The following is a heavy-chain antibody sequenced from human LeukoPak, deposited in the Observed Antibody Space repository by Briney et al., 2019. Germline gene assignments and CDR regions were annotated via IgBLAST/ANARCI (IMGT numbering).Heavy chain of an antibody. J-gene: IGHJ4*02. V-gene: IGHV3-7*01. Sequence: GGSLRLSCAASGFTFNRSWMNWVRQAPGKGLEWVANMDPSGSQKRYVDSVKGRFIISKDNPGASLYLDMYNLRAEDTAIYYCAIWTSVNYWGQGTLVTVSS. CDR1: GFTFNRSW. CDR3: AIWTSVNY. D-gene: IGHD1-1*01. CDR2: MDPSGSQK.